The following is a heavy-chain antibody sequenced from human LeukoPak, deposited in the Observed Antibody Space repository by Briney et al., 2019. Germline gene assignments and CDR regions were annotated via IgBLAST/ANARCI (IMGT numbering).Heavy chain of an antibody. J-gene: IGHJ2*01. Sequence: KPSETLSLTCTVSGRSISSYYWNWIRQPPGRGLEWIGYIYDNGSTSYNPSLKSRVTISVDTSKNRFSLKLSSVTAADTAVYYCARSDRDLWYFDLWGRGTLVTVSS. CDR1: GRSISSYY. V-gene: IGHV4-59*01. CDR3: ARSDRDLWYFDL. CDR2: IYDNGST.